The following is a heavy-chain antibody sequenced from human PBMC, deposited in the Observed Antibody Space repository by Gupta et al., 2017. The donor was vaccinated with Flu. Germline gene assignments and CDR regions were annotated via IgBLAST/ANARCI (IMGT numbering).Heavy chain of an antibody. J-gene: IGHJ6*02. CDR3: AGSSLRYSTGGLDV. CDR2: ISGSGDTT. D-gene: IGHD2-21*01. V-gene: IGHV3-23*01. CDR1: GFTFSIHA. Sequence: SGFTFSIHAINWVRQAPGKWLEWVSTISGSGDTTYYAASVKGRFIISRDNSKNTLYLQTNSLRAEDTAVYYCAGSSLRYSTGGLDVWGQGTTVTVSS.